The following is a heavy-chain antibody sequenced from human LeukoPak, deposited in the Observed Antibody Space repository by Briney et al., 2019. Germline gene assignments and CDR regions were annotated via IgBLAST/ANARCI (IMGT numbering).Heavy chain of an antibody. CDR3: ARAGGQYCSSTSCYPFDY. Sequence: SVKVSCKASGYTFTSYGISWVRQAPGQGLEWMGGIIPIFGTANYAQKFQGRVTITADESTSTAYMELSSLRSEDTAVYYCARAGGQYCSSTSCYPFDYWGQGTLVTVSS. J-gene: IGHJ4*02. CDR2: IIPIFGTA. V-gene: IGHV1-69*13. CDR1: GYTFTSYG. D-gene: IGHD2-2*01.